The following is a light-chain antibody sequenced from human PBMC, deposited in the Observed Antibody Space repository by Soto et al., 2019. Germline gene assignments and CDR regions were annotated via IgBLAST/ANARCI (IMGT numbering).Light chain of an antibody. CDR1: QTISSY. CDR2: AAS. CDR3: QQYYHWRT. J-gene: IGKJ1*01. V-gene: IGKV1-39*01. Sequence: DIQMTQSPSSLSASRGDRVTITCRASQTISSYLNWYQQKPGRAPKLLIYAASSLQSAAPARFSGSGSGSEFTLTISSLQSEDFAIYFCQQYYHWRTFGQGTKVDIK.